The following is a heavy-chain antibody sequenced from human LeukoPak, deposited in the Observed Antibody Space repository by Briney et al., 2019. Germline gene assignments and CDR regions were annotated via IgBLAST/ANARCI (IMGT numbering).Heavy chain of an antibody. D-gene: IGHD2-21*02. J-gene: IGHJ4*02. Sequence: ASVKVSCKASGYTFTGYYMHWVRQAPGQGLEWVGIINPSGGSTSYAQKFQGRVTMTRDMSTSTVYMELSSLRSEDTAVYYCARAFIVVVTAPDYWGQGTLVTVSS. CDR1: GYTFTGYY. CDR2: INPSGGST. CDR3: ARAFIVVVTAPDY. V-gene: IGHV1-46*01.